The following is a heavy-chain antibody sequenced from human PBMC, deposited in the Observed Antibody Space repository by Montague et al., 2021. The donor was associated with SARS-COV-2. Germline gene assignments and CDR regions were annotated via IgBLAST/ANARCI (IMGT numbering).Heavy chain of an antibody. D-gene: IGHD6-13*01. CDR2: IYSSGST. J-gene: IGHJ4*02. V-gene: IGHV4-39*02. CDR3: ARGVATAGIFDY. CDR1: GASIRSDSYY. Sequence: SETLSLTCNVSGASIRSDSYYWGWVRQPPGKGLEWIGVIYSSGSTYYNPSLKSQVTISVDTSQNHVSLRLSSVTAADTAVYFCARGVATAGIFDYWGQGTLVTVSS.